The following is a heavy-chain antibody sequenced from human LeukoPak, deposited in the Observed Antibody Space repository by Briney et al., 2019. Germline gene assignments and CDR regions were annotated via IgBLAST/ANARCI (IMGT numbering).Heavy chain of an antibody. Sequence: GGSLRLSCAASGSTFSSYAMSWVRQAPGKGLEWVSAISGSGGRTYYADSVKGRFTISRDNSKNTLYLQMNSLRAEDTAVYYCAKDQAAVAAYYFDYWGQGTLVTVSS. CDR3: AKDQAAVAAYYFDY. D-gene: IGHD6-19*01. V-gene: IGHV3-23*01. J-gene: IGHJ4*02. CDR1: GSTFSSYA. CDR2: ISGSGGRT.